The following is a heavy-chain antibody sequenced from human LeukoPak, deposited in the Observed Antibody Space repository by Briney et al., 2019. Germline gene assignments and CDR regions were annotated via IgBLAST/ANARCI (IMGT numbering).Heavy chain of an antibody. Sequence: GGSLRLSCAASGFTFSSYAMSWVRQAPGKGLEWVSAISGSGGSTYYADSVKGRFTISRDNSKNTLYLQVNSLRAEDTAVYYCAPGYCTSTSCSHYFEHWGQGTLVTVSS. D-gene: IGHD2-2*01. J-gene: IGHJ4*02. CDR1: GFTFSSYA. CDR2: ISGSGGST. CDR3: APGYCTSTSCSHYFEH. V-gene: IGHV3-23*01.